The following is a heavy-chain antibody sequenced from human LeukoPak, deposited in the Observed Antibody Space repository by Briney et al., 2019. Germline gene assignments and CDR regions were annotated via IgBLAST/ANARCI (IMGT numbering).Heavy chain of an antibody. V-gene: IGHV4-34*01. CDR3: VYSSSWYTARVEH. D-gene: IGHD6-13*01. CDR1: GGSLNGYY. J-gene: IGHJ5*02. Sequence: SETLSLTRAVYGGSLNGYYWSWIRQSPGKGLEWIGEINHSGSTNYNPSLKSRVTISVDTSKNQFSLKLSSVTAADTAVYYCVYSSSWYTARVEHWGQGTLVTVSS. CDR2: INHSGST.